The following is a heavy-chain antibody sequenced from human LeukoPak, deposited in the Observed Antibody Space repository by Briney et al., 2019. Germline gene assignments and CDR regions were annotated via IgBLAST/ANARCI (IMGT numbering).Heavy chain of an antibody. CDR3: ARGFDFWSGSFNYFDY. D-gene: IGHD3-3*01. J-gene: IGHJ4*02. V-gene: IGHV1-2*02. Sequence: ASVKVSCKASGYIFTAYYLHWVRQAPGQGLEWMGWIDPNSGGTNYAQKFQGRVTMTRDPSISTAYMELSRLSSDDTAVYYCARGFDFWSGSFNYFDYWGQGTLVTVSS. CDR1: GYIFTAYY. CDR2: IDPNSGGT.